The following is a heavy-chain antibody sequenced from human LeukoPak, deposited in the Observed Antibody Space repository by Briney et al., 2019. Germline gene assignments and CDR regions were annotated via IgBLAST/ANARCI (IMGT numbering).Heavy chain of an antibody. D-gene: IGHD2-2*01. CDR2: IRSKTHNYAT. Sequence: GGSPKLSCAASGFTFSGSAVHWVRQASGKGLEWVGRIRSKTHNYATAYAASVKGRFTISRDDSKNTAYLQINSLKTEDTAVYYCTRLPYCSSTSCLFDYWGQGTLVTVSS. V-gene: IGHV3-73*01. CDR1: GFTFSGSA. CDR3: TRLPYCSSTSCLFDY. J-gene: IGHJ4*02.